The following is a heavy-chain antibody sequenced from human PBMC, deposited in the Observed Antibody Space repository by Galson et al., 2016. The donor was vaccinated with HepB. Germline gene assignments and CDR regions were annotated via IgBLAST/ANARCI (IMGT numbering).Heavy chain of an antibody. CDR1: GFTFGSVW. Sequence: SLRLSCATSGFTFGSVWMSWVRQAPGKGLEWVANIKPDGSERYYVDSLKGRFTISRDNAKNSLYLQMNSLIAEDTAVYYCAPYYYDSSGFVEYFQHWGQGTRVTVSS. J-gene: IGHJ1*01. CDR2: IKPDGSER. V-gene: IGHV3-7*03. D-gene: IGHD3-22*01. CDR3: APYYYDSSGFVEYFQH.